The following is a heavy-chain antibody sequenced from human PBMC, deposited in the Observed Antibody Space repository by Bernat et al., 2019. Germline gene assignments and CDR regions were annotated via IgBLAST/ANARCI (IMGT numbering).Heavy chain of an antibody. CDR2: ISDDGGDK. CDR3: ARDRQQFVPFDY. V-gene: IGHV3-30*01. CDR1: GFTFSTYA. Sequence: QVQLVESGGGVVQPGRSLRLSCAASGFTFSTYAMHWVRQAQSKGLEWVAVISDDGGDKYYADSVQGRFTISKDNSKNTLYLQMNSLRAEDTAVYYCARDRQQFVPFDYWGQGTLVTVSS. D-gene: IGHD6-6*01. J-gene: IGHJ4*02.